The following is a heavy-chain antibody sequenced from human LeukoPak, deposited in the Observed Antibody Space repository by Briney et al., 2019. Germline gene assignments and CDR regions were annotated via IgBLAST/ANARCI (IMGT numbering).Heavy chain of an antibody. Sequence: ASVKVSCKASGYTFTSYDINWVRQATGQGLEWMGWMNPNSGNTGYAQKFQGRVTITRNTSISTAYMELSSLRSEDTAVYYCARAPPEWELLYNWFDPWGQGTLVTVSS. J-gene: IGHJ5*02. V-gene: IGHV1-8*03. D-gene: IGHD1-26*01. CDR1: GYTFTSYD. CDR3: ARAPPEWELLYNWFDP. CDR2: MNPNSGNT.